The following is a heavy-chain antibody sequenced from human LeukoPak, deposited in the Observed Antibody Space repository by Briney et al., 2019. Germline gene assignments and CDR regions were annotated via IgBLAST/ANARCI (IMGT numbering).Heavy chain of an antibody. CDR1: GYAFTSYG. Sequence: GASVKVSCKASGYAFTSYGISWVRQAPGQGLEWMGWISAYNGNTNYAQKLQGRVTMTTDPSTRTAYMELRSLRSDDTAVYYCARGNHGDYYYYAMDVWGQGTTVTVSS. CDR3: ARGNHGDYYYYAMDV. CDR2: ISAYNGNT. D-gene: IGHD2-8*01. V-gene: IGHV1-18*01. J-gene: IGHJ6*02.